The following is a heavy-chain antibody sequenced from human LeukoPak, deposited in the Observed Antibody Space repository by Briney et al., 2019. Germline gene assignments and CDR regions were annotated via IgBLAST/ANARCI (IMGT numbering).Heavy chain of an antibody. J-gene: IGHJ4*02. CDR3: ARGGGITMVRGVFDY. Sequence: PSETLSLTCTVSGGSISSSSYYWGWIRQPPGKGLEWIGSIYYSGSTYYNPSLKSRVTISVDTSKNQFSLKLSSVTAADTAVYYCARGGGITMVRGVFDYWGQGTLVTVSS. CDR1: GGSISSSSYY. D-gene: IGHD3-10*01. V-gene: IGHV4-39*07. CDR2: IYYSGST.